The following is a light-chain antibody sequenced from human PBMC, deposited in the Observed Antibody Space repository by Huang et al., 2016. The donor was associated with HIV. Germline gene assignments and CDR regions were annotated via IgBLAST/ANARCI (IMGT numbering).Light chain of an antibody. CDR2: AAS. Sequence: DIQMTQSPSSLSASVGDRVTITCRASQSISTSLNWSQQKPGKAPKLLIYAASSLQSGVPSGFSGSGSGTDFTLTISSLQPEDFATYYCQQSYNTPLTFGPGTKVDIK. CDR1: QSISTS. V-gene: IGKV1-39*01. J-gene: IGKJ3*01. CDR3: QQSYNTPLT.